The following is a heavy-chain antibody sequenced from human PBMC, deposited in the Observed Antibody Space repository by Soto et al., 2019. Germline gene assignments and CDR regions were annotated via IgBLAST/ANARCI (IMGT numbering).Heavy chain of an antibody. D-gene: IGHD6-13*01. Sequence: SVKVSCKASGGTFSSYAISWVRQAPGQGLEWMGGIIPIFGTANYAQKFQGRVTITADESTSTAYMELSSLRSEDTAVYYCVREGGYHQSAFDIWGQGTMVTVSS. CDR1: GGTFSSYA. CDR2: IIPIFGTA. CDR3: VREGGYHQSAFDI. J-gene: IGHJ3*02. V-gene: IGHV1-69*13.